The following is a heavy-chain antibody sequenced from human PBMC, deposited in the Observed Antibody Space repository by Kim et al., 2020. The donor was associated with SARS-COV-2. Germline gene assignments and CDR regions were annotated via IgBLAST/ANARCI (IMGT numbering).Heavy chain of an antibody. CDR3: AHRREGGLYGETGFDP. J-gene: IGHJ5*02. D-gene: IGHD6-19*01. V-gene: IGHV2-5*02. CDR1: GFSLSTSGVG. Sequence: SGPTLVNPTQTLTLTCTFSGFSLSTSGVGVGWIRQPPGKALEWLALIYWDDDKRYNPSLKSRLTITKDTSKNQVVLTMTNVDPVDTATYFCAHRREGGLYGETGFDPWGQGTLVTVSS. CDR2: IYWDDDK.